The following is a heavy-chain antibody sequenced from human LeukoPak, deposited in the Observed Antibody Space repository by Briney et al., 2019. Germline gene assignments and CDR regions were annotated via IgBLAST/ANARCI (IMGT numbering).Heavy chain of an antibody. V-gene: IGHV1-69*05. Sequence: SVKVSCKASGGTFSSYAIRWVRQAPGQGLEWMGRIIPIFGTANYAQKFQGRVTITTDESTSTAYMELSSLRSEDTAVYYCASNPHPYYYDSSGYYFGVDYWGRGTLVTVSS. D-gene: IGHD3-22*01. CDR2: IIPIFGTA. CDR1: GGTFSSYA. CDR3: ASNPHPYYYDSSGYYFGVDY. J-gene: IGHJ4*02.